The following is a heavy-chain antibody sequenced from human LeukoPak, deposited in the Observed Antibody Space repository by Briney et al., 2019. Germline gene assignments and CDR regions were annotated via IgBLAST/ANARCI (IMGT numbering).Heavy chain of an antibody. Sequence: GGSLRLSCAASGFTFSSYGMHWVRQAPGKGLEWVAFIRYDGSNKYYADSVKGRFTISRDNSKNTLYLQMNSLRAEDTAVYYCAKVLGSSSSGDLDYWGQGTLVTVSS. D-gene: IGHD6-6*01. J-gene: IGHJ4*02. V-gene: IGHV3-30*02. CDR2: IRYDGSNK. CDR1: GFTFSSYG. CDR3: AKVLGSSSSGDLDY.